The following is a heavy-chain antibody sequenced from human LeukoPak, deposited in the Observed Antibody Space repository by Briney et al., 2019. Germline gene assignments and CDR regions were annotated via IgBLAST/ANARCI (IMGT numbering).Heavy chain of an antibody. CDR2: ISRSGSTI. V-gene: IGHV3-48*03. J-gene: IGHJ4*02. Sequence: PGGSLRLSCAASGFTFSSYEMNWVRQAPGKGLEWVSYISRSGSTIYYADSVKGRFTISRDNAKNLLYLQMNSLRAEDTAVYYCAIWRYYFDYWGQGTLVTVSS. CDR1: GFTFSSYE. CDR3: AIWRYYFDY.